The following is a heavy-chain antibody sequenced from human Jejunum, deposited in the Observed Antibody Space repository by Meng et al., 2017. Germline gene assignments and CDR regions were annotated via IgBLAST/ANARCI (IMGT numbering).Heavy chain of an antibody. J-gene: IGHJ5*02. Sequence: HVHLQQSGPGLVKPSQTLSLSCASSGDSFSSNSAAWNWIMQSPSIGLEWLGRTYYRSKWYSDYAVSVKSRITINTDTSKNQLSLQLNSVTPEDTAVYYCARDESRLLRSWGQGTLVTVSS. CDR3: ARDESRLLRS. CDR2: TYYRSKWYS. D-gene: IGHD3-22*01. CDR1: GDSFSSNSAA. V-gene: IGHV6-1*01.